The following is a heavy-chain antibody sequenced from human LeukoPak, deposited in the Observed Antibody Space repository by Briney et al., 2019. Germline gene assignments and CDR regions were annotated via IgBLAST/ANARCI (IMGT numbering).Heavy chain of an antibody. Sequence: GGSLRLSCSASGFTFSNYAMHWVRQAPGKGLESVSATSSDGGSTYYADSVKGRFTISRDNSKNTLYLQMNSLRAEDTALYYCAKERCSGGSCYSSPFDYWGQGTLVTVSS. D-gene: IGHD2-15*01. CDR1: GFTFSNYA. J-gene: IGHJ4*02. CDR2: TSSDGGST. CDR3: AKERCSGGSCYSSPFDY. V-gene: IGHV3-64*04.